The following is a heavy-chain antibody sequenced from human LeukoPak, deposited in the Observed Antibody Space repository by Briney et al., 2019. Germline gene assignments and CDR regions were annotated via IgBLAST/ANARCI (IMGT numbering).Heavy chain of an antibody. Sequence: ASVKVSFKASGYTFTSYYMHWVRQAPGQGLEWMGIINPSGGSTSYAQKFQGRVTMTRDTSTSTVYMELSSLRSEDTAVYYCARNYYGSGTRLGMDVWGQGTTVTVSS. CDR1: GYTFTSYY. J-gene: IGHJ6*02. CDR3: ARNYYGSGTRLGMDV. CDR2: INPSGGST. V-gene: IGHV1-46*01. D-gene: IGHD3-10*01.